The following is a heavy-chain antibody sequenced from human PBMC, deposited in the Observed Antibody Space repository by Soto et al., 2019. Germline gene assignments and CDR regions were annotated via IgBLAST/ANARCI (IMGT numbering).Heavy chain of an antibody. J-gene: IGHJ4*02. Sequence: QVPLQESGPRLVRPSGTLSLTCTVSSGSITSANWWSWVRQPPGRGLEWIGEIYHSGSTNYNLSLKSRATLSVDKSKTQCSLGLSSVTAADTAIYYCARRGGGVVLAATTPFDYWGQGTLVTVSS. D-gene: IGHD2-15*01. V-gene: IGHV4-4*02. CDR1: SGSITSANW. CDR2: IYHSGST. CDR3: ARRGGGVVLAATTPFDY.